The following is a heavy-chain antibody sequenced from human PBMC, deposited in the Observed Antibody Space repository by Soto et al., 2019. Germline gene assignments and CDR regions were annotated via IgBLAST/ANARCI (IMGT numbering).Heavy chain of an antibody. J-gene: IGHJ4*02. V-gene: IGHV1-46*03. Sequence: HLVQSGTEVKEPGASVKVSCKASGFTFTKYWIHWIRQAPGQGLEWMGIIKCKDGDTSYTQKFQGRLTMTRDTSTSTVYMELGSLRKEDTAMYYCARGGDGRGSSDAHYWGQGTLVTVSS. D-gene: IGHD6-6*01. CDR3: ARGGDGRGSSDAHY. CDR1: GFTFTKYW. CDR2: IKCKDGDT.